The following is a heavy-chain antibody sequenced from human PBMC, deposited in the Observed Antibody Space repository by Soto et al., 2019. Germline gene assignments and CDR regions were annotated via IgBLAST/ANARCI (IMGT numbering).Heavy chain of an antibody. D-gene: IGHD6-13*01. J-gene: IGHJ5*02. CDR3: ARDGARIAAAWHNWFDP. CDR2: ISAYNGNT. CDR1: GYTFTSYG. V-gene: IGHV1-18*04. Sequence: ASVKVSCKASGYTFTSYGISWVRQAPGQGLEWMGWISAYNGNTNYAQKLQGRVTMTTDTSTSTAYMELRSLRSDDTAVYYCARDGARIAAAWHNWFDPWGQGTLVTVSS.